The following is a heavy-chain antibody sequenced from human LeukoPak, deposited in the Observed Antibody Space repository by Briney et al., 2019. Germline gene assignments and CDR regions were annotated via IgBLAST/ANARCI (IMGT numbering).Heavy chain of an antibody. Sequence: QTGRSLRLSCAASGFTFSSYGMHWVRQAPGKGLEWVAVTSYDGSNKHYADSVKGRFTISRDNSKNTLYLQMNSLRAEDTAVYYCARGLGYGDTTFWGQGTLVTVSS. J-gene: IGHJ4*02. CDR2: TSYDGSNK. D-gene: IGHD4-17*01. V-gene: IGHV3-33*05. CDR1: GFTFSSYG. CDR3: ARGLGYGDTTF.